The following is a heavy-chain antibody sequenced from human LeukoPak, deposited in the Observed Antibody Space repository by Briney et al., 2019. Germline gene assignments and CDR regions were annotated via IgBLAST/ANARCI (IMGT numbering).Heavy chain of an antibody. J-gene: IGHJ4*02. D-gene: IGHD6-13*01. CDR3: ARSDRKHSSSPLGY. CDR1: GYTLTELS. V-gene: IGHV1-2*02. CDR2: INPNSGGT. Sequence: ASVKVSCKVSGYTLTELSMHWVRQAPGQGLEWMGWINPNSGGTNYAQKFQGRVTMTRDTSISTAYMELSRLRSDDTAVYYCARSDRKHSSSPLGYWGQGTLVTVSS.